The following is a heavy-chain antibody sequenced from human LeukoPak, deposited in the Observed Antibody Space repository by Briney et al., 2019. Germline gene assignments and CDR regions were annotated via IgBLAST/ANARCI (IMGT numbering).Heavy chain of an antibody. CDR2: ISAYNGNT. CDR3: ARDSRNLGYCSGGSCPAFDI. Sequence: ASVKVSCKASGYTFTSYGISWVRQAPGQGLEWMGWISAYNGNTNYAQKLQGRVTMTTDTSTSTAYMELRSLRSDDTAVYYCARDSRNLGYCSGGSCPAFDIWGQGTMVTVSS. CDR1: GYTFTSYG. D-gene: IGHD2-15*01. J-gene: IGHJ3*02. V-gene: IGHV1-18*04.